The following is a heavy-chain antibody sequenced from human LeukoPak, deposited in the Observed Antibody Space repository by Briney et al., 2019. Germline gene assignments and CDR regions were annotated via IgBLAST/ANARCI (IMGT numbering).Heavy chain of an antibody. CDR1: GGSFSGYY. V-gene: IGHV4-34*01. CDR2: INHSGST. J-gene: IGHJ4*02. D-gene: IGHD4-17*01. Sequence: SETLALTCAVYGGSFSGYYWSWIRQPPGKGLEWIGEINHSGSTNYNPSLKSRVTISVDTSKNQFSLKLSSVTAADAAVYYCARGTMTTVTYYFDYWGQGTLVTVSS. CDR3: ARGTMTTVTYYFDY.